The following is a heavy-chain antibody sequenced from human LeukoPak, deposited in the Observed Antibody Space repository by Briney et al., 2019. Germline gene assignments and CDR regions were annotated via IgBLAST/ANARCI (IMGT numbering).Heavy chain of an antibody. CDR2: INHSGST. D-gene: IGHD3-22*01. J-gene: IGHJ4*02. CDR3: ATVYYYDSSGSLDY. CDR1: GGSFSGYY. Sequence: SETLSLTCAAYGGSFSGYYWSWIRQPPGKGLEWIGEINHSGSTNYNPSLKSRVTISVDTSKNQFSLKLSSVTAADTAVYYCATVYYYDSSGSLDYWGQGTLVTVSS. V-gene: IGHV4-34*01.